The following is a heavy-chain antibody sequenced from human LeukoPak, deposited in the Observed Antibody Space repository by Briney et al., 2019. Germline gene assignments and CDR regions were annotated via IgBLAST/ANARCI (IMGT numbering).Heavy chain of an antibody. D-gene: IGHD5-18*01. CDR2: IIPILGIA. V-gene: IGHV1-69*04. CDR1: GGTFSSYA. J-gene: IGHJ6*02. CDR3: ARSGYSYGHYGMDV. Sequence: SVKVSCKASGGTFSSYAISWVRQAPGQGLEWMGRIIPILGIANYAQKFQGRVTITADKSTSTAYMELSSLRSEDTAMYYCARSGYSYGHYGMDVWGQGTTVTVSS.